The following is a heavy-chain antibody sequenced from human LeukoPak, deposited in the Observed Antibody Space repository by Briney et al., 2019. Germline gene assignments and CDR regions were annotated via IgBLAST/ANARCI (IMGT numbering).Heavy chain of an antibody. CDR3: ARGVAAAYYYYMDV. V-gene: IGHV4-59*01. CDR2: IYYSGST. CDR1: GGSISSYY. D-gene: IGHD6-13*01. Sequence: SETLSLTCTVSGGSISSYYWSWIRRPPGKGLEWIGYIYYSGSTNYNPSLKSRVTISVDTSKNQFSLKLSSVTAADTAVYYCARGVAAAYYYYMDVWGKGTTVTVSS. J-gene: IGHJ6*03.